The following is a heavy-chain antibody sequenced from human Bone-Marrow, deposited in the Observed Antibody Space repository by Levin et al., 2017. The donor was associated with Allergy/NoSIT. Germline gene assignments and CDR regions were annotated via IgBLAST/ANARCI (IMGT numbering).Heavy chain of an antibody. CDR1: GGSIRTYY. CDR2: IYDTMTT. V-gene: IGHV4-59*12. J-gene: IGHJ4*02. Sequence: SSETLSLTCSVSGGSIRTYYWSWIRQPPGKGLEWIGHIYDTMTTNYDPSLKSRVTISLDTSKNQVSLRLTSVTAADTAVYFCAREGSDCSGGSCYGNWGQGTLVTVS. D-gene: IGHD2-15*01. CDR3: AREGSDCSGGSCYGN.